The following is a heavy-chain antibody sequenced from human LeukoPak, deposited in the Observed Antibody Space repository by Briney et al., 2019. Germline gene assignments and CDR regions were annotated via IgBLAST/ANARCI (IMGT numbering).Heavy chain of an antibody. CDR1: GYTFTSYG. CDR2: ISAYNGNT. V-gene: IGHV1-18*01. J-gene: IGHJ4*02. CDR3: ARGSLRFLEWLSNFDY. Sequence: GASVKVSCKASGYTFTSYGISWVRQAPGQGLEWTGWISAYNGNTNYAQKLQGRVTMTTDTSTSTDYMELRSLRSDDTAVYYCARGSLRFLEWLSNFDYWGQGTQVTVSS. D-gene: IGHD3-3*01.